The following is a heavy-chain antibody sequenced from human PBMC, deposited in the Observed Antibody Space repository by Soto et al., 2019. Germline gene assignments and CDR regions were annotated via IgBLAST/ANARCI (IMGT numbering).Heavy chain of an antibody. CDR2: IVVGSGNT. D-gene: IGHD1-26*01. Sequence: SVKVSCKASGFTFTSSAVQWVRQARGQRLEWIGWIVVGSGNTNYAQKFQERVTITRDMSTSTAYMELSGLRSEDTAVYYCAADGGSYYAFDIWGQGTMVTVS. V-gene: IGHV1-58*01. CDR3: AADGGSYYAFDI. CDR1: GFTFTSSA. J-gene: IGHJ3*02.